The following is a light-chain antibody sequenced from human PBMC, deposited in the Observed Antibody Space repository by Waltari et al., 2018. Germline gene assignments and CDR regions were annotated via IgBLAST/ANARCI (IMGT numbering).Light chain of an antibody. CDR2: GTS. J-gene: IGKJ4*01. Sequence: RSIQVDTSSSLTGYQEKLGQAPRLLIYGTSSRATGIPDRFSGSGSGTDFTLTISRLEPEDFAVYYCQQYDGEVVTFGGGTKVEI. CDR3: QQYDGEVVT. CDR1: QVDTSSS. V-gene: IGKV3-20*01.